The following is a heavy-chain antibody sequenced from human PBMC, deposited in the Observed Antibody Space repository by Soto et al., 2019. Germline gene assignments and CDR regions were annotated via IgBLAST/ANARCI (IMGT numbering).Heavy chain of an antibody. V-gene: IGHV4-59*08. Sequence: SETLSLTCTVSGGSISSYYWSWIRQPPGKGLEWIGYIYYSGSTNYNPSLKSRVTISVDTSKNQFSLKLSSVTAADTAVYYCARHLRNFWSGYYTDDDWFDPWGQGTLVTVSS. CDR2: IYYSGST. CDR3: ARHLRNFWSGYYTDDDWFDP. D-gene: IGHD3-3*01. J-gene: IGHJ5*02. CDR1: GGSISSYY.